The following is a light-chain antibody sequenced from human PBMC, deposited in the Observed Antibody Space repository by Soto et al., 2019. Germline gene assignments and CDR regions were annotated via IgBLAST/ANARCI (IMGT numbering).Light chain of an antibody. J-gene: IGKJ4*01. Sequence: IEVSHSPASLSSSVGDRVTITCRASQDIITYSIWYQHESGKAPKLLIDGASKLEPGVPSRFSGSGSGTIFTLTISGLQPEDIATYFSQQYEALPPTFGGGT. CDR2: GAS. CDR1: QDIITY. CDR3: QQYEALPPT. V-gene: IGKV1-33*01.